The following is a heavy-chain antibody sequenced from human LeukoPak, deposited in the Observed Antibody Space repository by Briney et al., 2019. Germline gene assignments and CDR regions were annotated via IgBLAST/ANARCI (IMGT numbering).Heavy chain of an antibody. V-gene: IGHV3-74*01. CDR3: AIPLFFYGSGSDAFEI. J-gene: IGHJ3*02. Sequence: GGSLRLSCVVSGFTFSVSSMHWVRQAPGKGLVSVSRISGDGSSKNYADSVRGRFTISRDNARNTLYLQMNSLRADDTAVYYCAIPLFFYGSGSDAFEIWGQGTMVTVSS. CDR2: ISGDGSSK. D-gene: IGHD3-10*01. CDR1: GFTFSVSS.